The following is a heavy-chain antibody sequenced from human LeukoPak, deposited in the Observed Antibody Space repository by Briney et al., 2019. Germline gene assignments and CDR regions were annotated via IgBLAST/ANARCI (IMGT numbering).Heavy chain of an antibody. D-gene: IGHD3-10*01. CDR2: IYTSGST. V-gene: IGHV4-4*07. J-gene: IGHJ3*02. CDR3: ARVTTMVRGVIIFSAFDI. CDR1: GGSISSYY. Sequence: SETLSLTCTVSGGSISSYYWSWIRQPAGKGLEWIGRIYTSGSTNYNPSLKSRVTMSVDTSKNQFSLKLSSATAADTAVYYCARVTTMVRGVIIFSAFDIWGQGTMVTVSS.